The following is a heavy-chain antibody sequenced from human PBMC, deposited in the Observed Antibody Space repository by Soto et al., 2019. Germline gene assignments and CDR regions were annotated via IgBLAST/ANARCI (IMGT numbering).Heavy chain of an antibody. D-gene: IGHD2-21*01. J-gene: IGHJ4*02. V-gene: IGHV2-5*04. CDR3: VRAYTYDFDH. CDR2: VFWNDDK. Sequence: QITLKESGPTLVKPTQTLTLTCTVSGFSFGDSGVGVGWIRQPPGRALEWLGLVFWNDDKRYSPSLESRLTPTKDTSNNQVLLTVTNLDPGDTVTDFSVRAYTYDFDHWGQGTLVTVSS. CDR1: GFSFGDSGVG.